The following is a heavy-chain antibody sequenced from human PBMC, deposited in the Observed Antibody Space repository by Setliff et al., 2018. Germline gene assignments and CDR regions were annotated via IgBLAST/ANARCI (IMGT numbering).Heavy chain of an antibody. CDR2: IWHAGGEK. D-gene: IGHD6-19*01. CDR1: GFPFSTYR. V-gene: IGHV3-33*08. CDR3: ARTCSGSTCHAGLDY. Sequence: GGSLRLSCAASGFPFSTYRFYWVRQAPGKELERVAVIWHAGGEKHYADSVKGRFTISRDNSKNTLYLQMNSLSAEYTAVYYCARTCSGSTCHAGLDYWGQGIPVTVSS. J-gene: IGHJ4*02.